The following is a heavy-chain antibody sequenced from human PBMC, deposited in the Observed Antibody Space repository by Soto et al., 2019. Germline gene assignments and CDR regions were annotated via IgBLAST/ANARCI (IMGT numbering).Heavy chain of an antibody. J-gene: IGHJ5*02. V-gene: IGHV1-18*01. D-gene: IGHD3-16*02. Sequence: ASVKVSCKASGYTFTSYGISWVRQAPGQGLEWMGSISAYNGNTNYAQKLQGRVTMTTDTSTSTAYMELRSLRSDDTAVYYCARGDYVWGSYLRNWFDPWGQGTLVTVSS. CDR2: ISAYNGNT. CDR1: GYTFTSYG. CDR3: ARGDYVWGSYLRNWFDP.